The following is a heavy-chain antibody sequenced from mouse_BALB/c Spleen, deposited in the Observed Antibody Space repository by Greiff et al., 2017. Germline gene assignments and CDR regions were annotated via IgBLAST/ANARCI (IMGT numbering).Heavy chain of an antibody. CDR3: ASVYYDYDGGSFFDY. Sequence: EVKLMESGGDLVKPGGSLKLSCAASGFTFSSYGMSWVRQTPDKRLEWVATISSGGSYTYYPDSVKGRFTISRDNAKNTLYLQMSSLKSEDTAMYYCASVYYDYDGGSFFDYWGQGTTLTVSS. CDR2: ISSGGSYT. CDR1: GFTFSSYG. D-gene: IGHD2-4*01. V-gene: IGHV5-6*01. J-gene: IGHJ2*01.